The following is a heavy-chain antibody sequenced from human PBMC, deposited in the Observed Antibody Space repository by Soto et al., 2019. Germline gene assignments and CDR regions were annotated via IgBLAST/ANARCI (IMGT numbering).Heavy chain of an antibody. J-gene: IGHJ4*02. CDR3: ARCQGGYLADY. CDR1: GYTFTGYY. Sequence: ASVKVSCKASGYTFTGYYVHWAREAPGQGLEWMGWINPETGGTSYAQKFQGRVTLSRDTSINTAYLELSSLRFDDAAVYFCARCQGGYLADYWGQGTLVTVSS. V-gene: IGHV1-2*02. D-gene: IGHD6-13*01. CDR2: INPETGGT.